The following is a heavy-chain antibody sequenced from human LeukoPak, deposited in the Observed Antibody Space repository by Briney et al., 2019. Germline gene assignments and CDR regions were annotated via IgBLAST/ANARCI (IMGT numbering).Heavy chain of an antibody. CDR2: ISESGST. V-gene: IGHV4-30-2*01. D-gene: IGHD4-11*01. CDR1: GGSISRGGFL. J-gene: IGHJ4*02. Sequence: PSETLSLTCTVSGGSISRGGFLWNWVPEPPGRGLEWIGYISESGSTYYNPSLKSRVTLSLDRSKSQFSLRLSSVTAADTAVYYCARREYSILDYWGQGTLVTVSS. CDR3: ARREYSILDY.